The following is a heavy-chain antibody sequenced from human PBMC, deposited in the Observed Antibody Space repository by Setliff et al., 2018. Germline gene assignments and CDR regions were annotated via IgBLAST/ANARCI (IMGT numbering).Heavy chain of an antibody. CDR2: IHYSGST. CDR1: GASITDSY. CDR3: ARSPSSGAYWNPRPFYSDY. Sequence: KPSETLSLTCSVSGASITDSYWNWIRQPPGKGLEWVGYIHYSGSTSYNPSLKSRVTISVDTSKNQLSLKLSSVTAADTALYYCARSPSSGAYWNPRPFYSDYWARGTLVTVSS. D-gene: IGHD1-26*01. V-gene: IGHV4-59*08. J-gene: IGHJ4*02.